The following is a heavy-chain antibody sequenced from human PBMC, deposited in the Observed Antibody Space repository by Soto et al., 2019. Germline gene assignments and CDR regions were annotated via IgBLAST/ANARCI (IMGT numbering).Heavy chain of an antibody. Sequence: GGSLRLSCATSGFPFSDYYMIWIRQAPGKGLEWLSHISPKSTYRNYADAVKARFTISRDNTKSSLFLQMNSLGVDDTAVYYCARGGGGGLFEHWGQGVLVTVSS. CDR3: ARGGGGGLFEH. CDR2: ISPKSTYR. D-gene: IGHD2-21*01. V-gene: IGHV3-11*06. J-gene: IGHJ1*01. CDR1: GFPFSDYY.